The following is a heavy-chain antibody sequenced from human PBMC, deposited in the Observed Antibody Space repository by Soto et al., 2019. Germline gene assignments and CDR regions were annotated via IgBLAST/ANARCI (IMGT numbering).Heavy chain of an antibody. CDR1: GYSFTSYW. Sequence: GESLKISCKGSGYSFTSYWIGWVRQMPGKGLEWMGIIYPGDSDTRYSPSFQGQVTISADKSISTAYLQWSSLKASDTAMYYCERNDRRQGGSGSPVDYWGQGTLVTGSS. J-gene: IGHJ4*02. CDR3: ERNDRRQGGSGSPVDY. D-gene: IGHD3-10*01. V-gene: IGHV5-51*01. CDR2: IYPGDSDT.